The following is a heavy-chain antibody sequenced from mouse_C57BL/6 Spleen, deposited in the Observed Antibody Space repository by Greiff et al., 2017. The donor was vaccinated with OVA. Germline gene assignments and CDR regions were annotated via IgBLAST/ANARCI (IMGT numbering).Heavy chain of an antibody. CDR2: IYPGSGST. Sequence: QVQLQQPGAELVKPGASVKMSCKASGYTFTSYWITWVKQRPGQGLEWIGDIYPGSGSTNYNEKFKSKATLTVETSSSTAYMQLSSLTSEDSAVYYCARELFYYAMDYWGQGTSVTVSS. CDR1: GYTFTSYW. CDR3: ARELFYYAMDY. J-gene: IGHJ4*01. V-gene: IGHV1-55*01.